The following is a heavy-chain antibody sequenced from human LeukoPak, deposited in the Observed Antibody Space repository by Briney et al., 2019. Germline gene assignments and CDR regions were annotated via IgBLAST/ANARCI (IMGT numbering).Heavy chain of an antibody. J-gene: IGHJ4*02. Sequence: GGSLRLSCAASGFTFSSYSMNWVRQAPGKGLEWVSSISSSSSYIYYADSVKGRFTISRDNAKNSLYLQMNSLRAEDTAVYYCAKEFLTYYDFWSGYYTGFFDYWGQGTLVTVSS. V-gene: IGHV3-21*01. CDR3: AKEFLTYYDFWSGYYTGFFDY. CDR2: ISSSSSYI. D-gene: IGHD3-3*01. CDR1: GFTFSSYS.